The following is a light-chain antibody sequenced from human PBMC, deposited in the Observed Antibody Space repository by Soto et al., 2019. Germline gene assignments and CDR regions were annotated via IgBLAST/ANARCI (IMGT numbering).Light chain of an antibody. CDR3: PHYNNWPYT. V-gene: IGKV3-15*01. Sequence: EIVMTQSPATLSVSPGERATLSCRASQSVSSNLAWYQQKPGQAPRLLIYYAATRATGIPARFSGSGSGTEFTLTISSLQSEDFAVYYCPHYNNWPYTFGQGTKLEIK. CDR1: QSVSSN. J-gene: IGKJ2*01. CDR2: YAA.